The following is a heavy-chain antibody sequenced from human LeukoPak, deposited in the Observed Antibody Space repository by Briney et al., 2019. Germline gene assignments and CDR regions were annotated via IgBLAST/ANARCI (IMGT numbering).Heavy chain of an antibody. Sequence: SETLSLTCTVSGGSISSYYWSWIRQPAGKGLEWIGYIYYSGSTNYNPSLKSRVTISVDTSKNQFSLKLSSVTAADTAVYYCARLRGTNPATTGMDVWGQGTTVTVSS. CDR3: ARLRGTNPATTGMDV. CDR1: GGSISSYY. V-gene: IGHV4-59*08. D-gene: IGHD3-16*01. CDR2: IYYSGST. J-gene: IGHJ6*02.